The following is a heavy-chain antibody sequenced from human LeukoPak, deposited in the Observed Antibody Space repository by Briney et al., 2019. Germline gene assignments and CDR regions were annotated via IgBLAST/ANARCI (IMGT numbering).Heavy chain of an antibody. CDR3: ARDLTYGDYVDF. CDR1: GFTFGEYG. D-gene: IGHD4-17*01. Sequence: GGSLRLSCVGSGFTFGEYGMHWVRRAPGKGLVWVSRINSDGSSTSYADSLKGRFTISRDNAKNTLFLQMNSLRAEDTAVYYCARDLTYGDYVDFWGQGTLVTVSS. J-gene: IGHJ4*02. V-gene: IGHV3-74*01. CDR2: INSDGSST.